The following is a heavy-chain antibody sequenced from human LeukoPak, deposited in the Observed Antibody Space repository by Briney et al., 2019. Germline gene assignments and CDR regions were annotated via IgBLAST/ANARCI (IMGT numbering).Heavy chain of an antibody. V-gene: IGHV3-53*01. CDR3: SNSIVARYHYYGMDV. Sequence: PGGSLRLSCAASGFTVSSNYMNWVRQAPGKGLEWVSIIYSGGRTYYADSVKGRFTISRDISKNTLYLQMNSLRAEDTAVYYCSNSIVARYHYYGMDVWGQGTTVTVSS. CDR2: IYSGGRT. J-gene: IGHJ6*02. D-gene: IGHD5-12*01. CDR1: GFTVSSNY.